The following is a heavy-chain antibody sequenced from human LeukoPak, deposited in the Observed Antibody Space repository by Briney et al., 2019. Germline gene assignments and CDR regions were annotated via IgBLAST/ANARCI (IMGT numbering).Heavy chain of an antibody. CDR1: RGSISPYF. J-gene: IGHJ4*02. D-gene: IGHD5-24*01. CDR2: ISYRGNT. CDR3: ARMARHSNDY. V-gene: IGHV4-59*08. Sequence: SETLSLTCTVSRGSISPYFWSWIRQPPGKGLEWIGYISYRGNTNYNPSLKSRASLSLDTSKTQFSLKVNSVTAADTAGYYCARMARHSNDYWGQGTLVTVSS.